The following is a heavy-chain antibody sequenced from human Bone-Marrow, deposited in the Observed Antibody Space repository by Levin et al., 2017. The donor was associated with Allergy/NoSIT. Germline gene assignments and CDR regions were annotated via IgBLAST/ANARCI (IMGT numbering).Heavy chain of an antibody. CDR3: ARSFWSGYSAMGLEVFDY. V-gene: IGHV1-2*06. Sequence: GASVKVSCKASGYTFTGYYMHWVRQAPGQGLEWMGRINPNSGGTNYAQKFQGRVTMTRDTSISTAYMELSRLRSDDTAVYYCARSFWSGYSAMGLEVFDYWGQGTLVTVSS. J-gene: IGHJ4*02. CDR2: INPNSGGT. D-gene: IGHD3-3*01. CDR1: GYTFTGYY.